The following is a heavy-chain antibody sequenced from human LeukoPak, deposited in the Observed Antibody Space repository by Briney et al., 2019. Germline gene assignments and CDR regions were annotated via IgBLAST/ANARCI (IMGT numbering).Heavy chain of an antibody. CDR3: AKTSRSKIAFNYDILTSDAFDI. V-gene: IGHV3-11*01. J-gene: IGHJ3*02. D-gene: IGHD3-9*01. CDR2: ISSSGSTI. Sequence: GGSLRLSCAASGFTFSDYYMSWIRQAPGKGLEWVTYISSSGSTIYYADSVKGRFTISRDNAKNTLYLQMNSLRAEDTAVYYCAKTSRSKIAFNYDILTSDAFDIWGQGTMVTVSS. CDR1: GFTFSDYY.